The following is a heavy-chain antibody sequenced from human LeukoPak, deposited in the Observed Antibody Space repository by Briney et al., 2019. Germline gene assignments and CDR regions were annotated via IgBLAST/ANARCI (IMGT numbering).Heavy chain of an antibody. CDR3: ARSPYQLLLYD. CDR2: IYYSGST. D-gene: IGHD2-2*01. Sequence: PSETLSLTCTVSGGSISSYYWSWIRQPPGKGLEWIGYIYYSGSTNYSPSLKSRVTISVDTSKNQFSLKLSSVTAADTAVYYCARSPYQLLLYDWGQGTLVTVSS. CDR1: GGSISSYY. V-gene: IGHV4-59*01. J-gene: IGHJ4*02.